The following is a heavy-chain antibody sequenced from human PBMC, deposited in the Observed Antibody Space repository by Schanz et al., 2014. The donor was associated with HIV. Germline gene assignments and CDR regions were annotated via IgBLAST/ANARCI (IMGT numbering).Heavy chain of an antibody. J-gene: IGHJ6*02. CDR1: GFTFITYG. CDR2: ISYDGSNK. D-gene: IGHD2-8*01. CDR3: ANSGYCTSGICYTRGDGMDV. V-gene: IGHV3-30*18. Sequence: QVQLVESGGGVVQPGRSLRLSCAASGFTFITYGMHWVRQAPGKGLEWVAGISYDGSNKYYADSVKGRFTISRDNSKNTLFLQMNSLRAEDTAVYYCANSGYCTSGICYTRGDGMDVWGQGTTVTVSS.